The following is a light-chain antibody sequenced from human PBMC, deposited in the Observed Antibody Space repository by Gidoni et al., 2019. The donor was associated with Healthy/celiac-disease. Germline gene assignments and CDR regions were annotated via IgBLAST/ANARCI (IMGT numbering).Light chain of an antibody. V-gene: IGKV1-33*01. Sequence: DIQMTQSPSSLSASVGDRVTITCQASQDISNYLNWYQQKPGKAPKLLIYDASNLETGVPSRFSGSGSGTDFTVTISSLHPEDSATYYCQQYDNLPPYTFGQGTKLEIK. CDR1: QDISNY. J-gene: IGKJ2*01. CDR3: QQYDNLPPYT. CDR2: DAS.